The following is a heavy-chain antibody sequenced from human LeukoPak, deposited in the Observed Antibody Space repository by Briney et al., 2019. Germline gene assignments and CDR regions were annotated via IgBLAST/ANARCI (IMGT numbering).Heavy chain of an antibody. Sequence: SGGSLRLSCAASGFTFSSYAMSWVRQAPGKGLEWVSAISGSGGSTYYADSVKGRFTISRDNSKNTLYLQMNSLRAEDTAVYYCAKDTPPADYYDSSGYPEGGFDPWGQGTLVTVSS. J-gene: IGHJ5*02. CDR1: GFTFSSYA. V-gene: IGHV3-23*01. D-gene: IGHD3-22*01. CDR3: AKDTPPADYYDSSGYPEGGFDP. CDR2: ISGSGGST.